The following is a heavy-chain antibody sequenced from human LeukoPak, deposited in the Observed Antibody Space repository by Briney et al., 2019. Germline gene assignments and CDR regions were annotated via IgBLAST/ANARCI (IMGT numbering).Heavy chain of an antibody. V-gene: IGHV4-38-2*02. CDR1: GYSISSGYY. J-gene: IGHJ6*03. CDR3: ARIILNYSYCMDV. D-gene: IGHD3-3*01. CDR2: IYQSGST. Sequence: PSETLSLTCTVSGYSISSGYYWGWIRQSPGKGLECIGSIYQSGSTYYNPSLKSRVTISVDTSKNQFSLKLSSVTAADTAVYYCARIILNYSYCMDVWGKGTTVTVSS.